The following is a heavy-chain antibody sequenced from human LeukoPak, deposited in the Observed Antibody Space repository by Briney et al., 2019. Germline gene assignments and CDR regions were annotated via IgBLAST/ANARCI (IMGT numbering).Heavy chain of an antibody. CDR2: ITTTSSTM. D-gene: IGHD6-6*01. CDR3: TRDYSSSSGRAFDI. V-gene: IGHV3-48*01. CDR1: GFTFTTYS. Sequence: PGGSLRLSCAASGFTFTTYSMNWVRQAPGEGLEWVSYITTTSSTMYYADSVKGRFTISRDNAKNSLYLQMNSLRAEDTAVYYCTRDYSSSSGRAFDIWGQGTMVTVSS. J-gene: IGHJ3*02.